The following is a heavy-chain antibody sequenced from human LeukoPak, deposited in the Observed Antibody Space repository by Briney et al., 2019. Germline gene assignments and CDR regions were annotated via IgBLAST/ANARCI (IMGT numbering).Heavy chain of an antibody. CDR2: TYYRSKWYN. V-gene: IGHV6-1*01. Sequence: SQTLSLTCAISGDSVSSNSAAWNWIRQSPSRGLEWLGRTYYRSKWYNDYAVSVKSRITINPDTSKNQFSLQLNSVTPEDSAVYYCARDQTLYYYDSSGSPLDVWGKGTTVTVSS. CDR1: GDSVSSNSAA. CDR3: ARDQTLYYYDSSGSPLDV. J-gene: IGHJ6*04. D-gene: IGHD3-22*01.